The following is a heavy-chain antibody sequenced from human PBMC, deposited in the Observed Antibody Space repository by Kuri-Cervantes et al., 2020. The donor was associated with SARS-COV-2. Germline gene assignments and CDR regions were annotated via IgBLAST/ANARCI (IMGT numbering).Heavy chain of an antibody. CDR3: ARSTYYGSGSYPNRYYFDY. J-gene: IGHJ4*02. Sequence: SVKVSCKASGGTFSSYAISWVRQAPGQGLEWMGGIIPIFGTANYAQKFQGRVTITTDESTSTAYVELSSLRSEDTAVYYCARSTYYGSGSYPNRYYFDYWGQGTLVTVSS. D-gene: IGHD3-10*01. CDR1: GGTFSSYA. V-gene: IGHV1-69*05. CDR2: IIPIFGTA.